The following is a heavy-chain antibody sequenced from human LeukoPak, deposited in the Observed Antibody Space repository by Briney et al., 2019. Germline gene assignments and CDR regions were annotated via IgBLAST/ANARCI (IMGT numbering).Heavy chain of an antibody. J-gene: IGHJ6*02. Sequence: ASVKVSCKTSGYTFTDYGMHWVRQAPGQRLEWMAWINAGNGDAKYSQKFQGRVTITADESTSTAYMELSSLRSEDTAVYYCARDSYGSGSGNYYYYGMDVWGQGTMVTVSS. CDR3: ARDSYGSGSGNYYYYGMDV. V-gene: IGHV1-3*01. CDR2: INAGNGDA. CDR1: GYTFTDYG. D-gene: IGHD3-10*01.